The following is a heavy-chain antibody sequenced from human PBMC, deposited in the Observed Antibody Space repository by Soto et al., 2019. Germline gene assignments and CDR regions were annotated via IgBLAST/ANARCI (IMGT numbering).Heavy chain of an antibody. D-gene: IGHD2-2*02. J-gene: IGHJ5*02. Sequence: EVQLLESGGGLVQPGGSLRLSCAASGFTFSSYAMSWVRQAPGKGLEWVSAISGSGGSTYYADSVKGRFTISRDNAKNTLYLQMNSLRAEDTAVYYCAKDREGYCRSTSCYIGWFDPWGQGTLVTVSS. V-gene: IGHV3-23*01. CDR1: GFTFSSYA. CDR2: ISGSGGST. CDR3: AKDREGYCRSTSCYIGWFDP.